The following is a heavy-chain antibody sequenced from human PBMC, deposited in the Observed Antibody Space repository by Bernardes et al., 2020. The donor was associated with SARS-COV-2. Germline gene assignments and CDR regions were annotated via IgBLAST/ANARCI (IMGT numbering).Heavy chain of an antibody. CDR3: AHRRYSSGWYASWFDP. D-gene: IGHD6-19*01. V-gene: IGHV2-5*02. CDR2: IYWDDDK. J-gene: IGHJ5*02. CDR1: GFSLSTSGVG. Sequence: SGTTLLKPTQTLTLTCTFSGFSLSTSGVGVGWIRQPPGKALEWLALIYWDDDKRYSPSLKSRLTITKDTSKNQVVLTMTNMDPVDTATYYCAHRRYSSGWYASWFDPWGQGTLVTVSS.